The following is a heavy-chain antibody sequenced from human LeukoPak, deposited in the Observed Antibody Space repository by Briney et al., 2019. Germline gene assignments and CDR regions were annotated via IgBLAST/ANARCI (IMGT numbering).Heavy chain of an antibody. V-gene: IGHV4-59*08. J-gene: IGHJ4*02. CDR2: IYYSAGT. CDR1: GGSISSYY. CDR3: ARRRDCSGGSCHYYFDY. D-gene: IGHD2-15*01. Sequence: SETLSLTCTVSGGSISSYYWSWIRQPPGKGLEWIGYIYYSAGTNYNPSLKSRVTISVDTSKNQFSLKLSSVTAADTAVYYCARRRDCSGGSCHYYFDYWGQGTLVTVSS.